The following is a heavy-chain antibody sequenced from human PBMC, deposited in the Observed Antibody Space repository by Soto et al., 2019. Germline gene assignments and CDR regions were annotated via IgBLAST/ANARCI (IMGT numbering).Heavy chain of an antibody. CDR3: ARGTTPLYYYGSGSQKIWFDP. CDR2: IYYSGST. Sequence: SETLSLTCTVSGGSISSYDWSWIRQPPGKGLEWIGYIYYSGSTNYNPSLKSRVTISVDTSKNQFSLKLSSVTAADTAVYYCARGTTPLYYYGSGSQKIWFDPWGQGTLVTVSS. J-gene: IGHJ5*02. D-gene: IGHD3-10*01. V-gene: IGHV4-59*01. CDR1: GGSISSYD.